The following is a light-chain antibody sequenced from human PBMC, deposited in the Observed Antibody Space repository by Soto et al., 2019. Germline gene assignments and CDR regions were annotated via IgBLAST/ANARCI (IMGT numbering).Light chain of an antibody. J-gene: IGLJ3*02. CDR1: SSDIGGYDY. Sequence: QSALTQPASVSGSPGQSITISCTGTSSDIGGYDYVSWYQHHPGKAPKLLIYEVTHRPSGVSGHFSGSKSGNTASLTIFGPQSEDEADYYCSSFTSSTTLVFGGGTKVTVL. CDR2: EVT. V-gene: IGLV2-14*01. CDR3: SSFTSSTTLV.